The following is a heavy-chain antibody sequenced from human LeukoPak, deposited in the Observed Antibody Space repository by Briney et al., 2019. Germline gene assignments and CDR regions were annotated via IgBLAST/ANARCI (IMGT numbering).Heavy chain of an antibody. D-gene: IGHD7-27*01. CDR1: GFTFSSYA. CDR2: ISSNGGST. V-gene: IGHV3-64*01. J-gene: IGHJ3*02. Sequence: GGSLRLSCAASGFTFSSYAMHWVRQAPGKGLEYVSAISSNGGSTYYANSVKSRFTISRDNSKNTLYLQMGSLRAEDMAVYYCARGLGPDAFDIWSQGTMVTVSS. CDR3: ARGLGPDAFDI.